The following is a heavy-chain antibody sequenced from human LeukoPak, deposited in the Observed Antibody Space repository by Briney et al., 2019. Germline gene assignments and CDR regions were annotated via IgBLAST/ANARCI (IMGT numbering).Heavy chain of an antibody. D-gene: IGHD4-17*01. J-gene: IGHJ4*02. V-gene: IGHV3-21*01. CDR1: GFTFSSYN. CDR3: AKVAMGYGDGMDY. Sequence: GGSLRLSCAASGFTFSSYNMNWVRQAPGKGLEWVSSISSGGNYIYYADSVKGRLTIPRDNSKNTLYLQMNSLRAEDTAVYYCAKVAMGYGDGMDYWGQGTLVTVSS. CDR2: ISSGGNYI.